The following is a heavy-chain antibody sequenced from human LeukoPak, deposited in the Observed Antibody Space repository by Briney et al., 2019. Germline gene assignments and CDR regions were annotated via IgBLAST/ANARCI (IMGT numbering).Heavy chain of an antibody. D-gene: IGHD3-10*01. CDR2: IYYSGST. CDR3: AREGSGSYYKRYFDY. V-gene: IGHV4-31*03. Sequence: SETLSLTCTVSGGSISSGGYYWSWIRQHPGKGLEWIGYIYYSGSTYYNPSLKSRVTISVDTSKNQFSLKLSSVTAADTAVYYCAREGSGSYYKRYFDYWGQGTLVTSPQ. CDR1: GGSISSGGYY. J-gene: IGHJ4*02.